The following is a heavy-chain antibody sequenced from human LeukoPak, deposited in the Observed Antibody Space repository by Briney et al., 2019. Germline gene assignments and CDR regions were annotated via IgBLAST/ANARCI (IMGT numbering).Heavy chain of an antibody. Sequence: GGSLRLSCEVSGFTFSTYAMSWVRQAPGKGLEWVSVISGSGGSTYYADSVEGRFTISRDNSKNTLYLQMNSLRAEDTAVCYCAKDGSSSGYPYYMDVWGKGTTVTVSS. D-gene: IGHD5-12*01. V-gene: IGHV3-23*01. CDR2: ISGSGGST. CDR3: AKDGSSSGYPYYMDV. J-gene: IGHJ6*03. CDR1: GFTFSTYA.